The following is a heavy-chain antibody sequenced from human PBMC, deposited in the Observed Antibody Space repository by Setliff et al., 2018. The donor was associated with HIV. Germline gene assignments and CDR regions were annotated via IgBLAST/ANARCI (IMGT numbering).Heavy chain of an antibody. CDR1: GYTFTSNA. CDR2: INAGNGNT. D-gene: IGHD3-10*01. V-gene: IGHV1-3*01. Sequence: ASVKVSCKASGYTFTSNAMHWVRQAPGQRLGWMGWINAGNGNTKYSQKFQGRVTITRDTSASTTYMELSSLRSEDTAVYYCARDEGLLWLGEFGYWGQGTLVTVSS. J-gene: IGHJ4*02. CDR3: ARDEGLLWLGEFGY.